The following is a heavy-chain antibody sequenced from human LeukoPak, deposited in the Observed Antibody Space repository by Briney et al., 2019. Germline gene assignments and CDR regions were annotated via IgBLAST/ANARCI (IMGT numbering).Heavy chain of an antibody. CDR1: GFSLSTSGMC. CDR2: IHWDDDK. V-gene: IGHV2-70*01. CDR3: ARIRGPRYVFEI. Sequence: ESGPALVKPTQTLTLTCTFPGFSLSTSGMCVSWIRQPPGKALELLALIHWDDDKSYSTSLKTRLTISKDTSKTQVVLTMTTMDPVDTATYYCARIRGPRYVFEIWGQGTMVTVSS. J-gene: IGHJ3*02.